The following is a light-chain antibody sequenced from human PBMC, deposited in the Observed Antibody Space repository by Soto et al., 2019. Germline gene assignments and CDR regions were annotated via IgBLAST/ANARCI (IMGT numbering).Light chain of an antibody. CDR2: GAS. CDR3: QQYGSPPNT. V-gene: IGKV3-20*01. Sequence: EIVLTQSPGTLSLSPGERATLSCRASQSVTSSYLAWYQQKPGQAPRLLIYGASSRATGIPDSFSGSGSGTGFTLTINRLEPEDFAVYDCQQYGSPPNTFGQGTRLEIK. CDR1: QSVTSSY. J-gene: IGKJ5*01.